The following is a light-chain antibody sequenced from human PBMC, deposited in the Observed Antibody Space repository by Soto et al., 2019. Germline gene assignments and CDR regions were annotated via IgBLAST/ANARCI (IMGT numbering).Light chain of an antibody. J-gene: IGKJ1*01. Sequence: EIVMTQSPATLSVSPGERAALSCWASQSVSSNLAWYQQKPGQPPRLLIYGASTRATGIPARFSGSGSGIEFTLTISSLQSEDFAVYYCQQYNNWPKTFGQGTKVEIK. CDR2: GAS. V-gene: IGKV3-15*01. CDR3: QQYNNWPKT. CDR1: QSVSSN.